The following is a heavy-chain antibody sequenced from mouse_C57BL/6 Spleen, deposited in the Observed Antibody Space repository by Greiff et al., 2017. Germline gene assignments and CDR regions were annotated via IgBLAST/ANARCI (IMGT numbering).Heavy chain of an antibody. D-gene: IGHD2-1*01. J-gene: IGHJ3*01. V-gene: IGHV6-3*01. Sequence: EVKVEESGGGLVQPGGSMKLSCVASGFTFSNYWMNWVRQSPEKGLEWVAQIRLKSDNYATHYAESVKGRFTISRDDSKSSVYLQMNNLRAEDTGIYYCTGIYYGNLFAYWGQGTLVTVSA. CDR2: IRLKSDNYAT. CDR1: GFTFSNYW. CDR3: TGIYYGNLFAY.